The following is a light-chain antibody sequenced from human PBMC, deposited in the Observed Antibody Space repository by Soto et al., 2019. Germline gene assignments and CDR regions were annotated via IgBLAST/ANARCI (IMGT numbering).Light chain of an antibody. CDR2: DVT. CDR3: SSYTTRSTLV. J-gene: IGLJ2*01. V-gene: IGLV2-14*01. Sequence: QSVLTQPASVSGSPGQSITISCTGTSSDVGAYDFGSWYQHYPGKAHKLVTFDVTHRPPGISDRFSGSKSANTASLTIYGLQAEDEAFYYCSSYTTRSTLVFGGGTQLTVL. CDR1: SSDVGAYDF.